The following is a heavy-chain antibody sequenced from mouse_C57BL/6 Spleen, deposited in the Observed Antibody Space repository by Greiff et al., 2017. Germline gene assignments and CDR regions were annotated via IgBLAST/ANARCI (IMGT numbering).Heavy chain of an antibody. CDR2: INPSNGGT. D-gene: IGHD2-1*01. CDR3: ANGNYGYAMDY. CDR1: GYTFTSYW. J-gene: IGHJ4*01. V-gene: IGHV1-53*01. Sequence: VQLQQSGAELVKPGASVKLSCKASGYTFTSYWMHWVKQRPGQGLEWIGNINPSNGGTNYNEKFKSKATLTVDKSSSTAYMQLSSLTSEDSAVYYCANGNYGYAMDYWGQGTSVTVSS.